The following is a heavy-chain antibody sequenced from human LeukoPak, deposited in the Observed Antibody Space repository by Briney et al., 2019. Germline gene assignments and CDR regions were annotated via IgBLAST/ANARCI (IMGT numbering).Heavy chain of an antibody. Sequence: SETPSLTCAVSGGSFSGYYWSWIRQPPEKGLEWIGEINHSGSTKYNPSLKSRVTISVDTSKNQFSLKLSSVTAADTAVYYCARQTGSGLFSLPGGQGTLVTVSS. CDR2: INHSGST. CDR3: ARQTGSGLFSLP. D-gene: IGHD3-10*01. V-gene: IGHV4-34*01. CDR1: GGSFSGYY. J-gene: IGHJ4*02.